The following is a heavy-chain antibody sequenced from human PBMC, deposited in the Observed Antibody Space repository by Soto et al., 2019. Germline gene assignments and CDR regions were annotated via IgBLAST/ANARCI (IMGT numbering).Heavy chain of an antibody. CDR2: IIPIFGTA. CDR3: ARDTRSIAARQGDYYYYGMDV. V-gene: IGHV1-69*06. Sequence: GASVKVSCKASGGTFSSYPISWVRQAPGQGLEWMGGIIPIFGTANYAQKFQGRVTITADKSTSTAYMELSSLRSEDTAVYYCARDTRSIAARQGDYYYYGMDVWGQGTTVTVSS. CDR1: GGTFSSYP. J-gene: IGHJ6*02. D-gene: IGHD6-6*01.